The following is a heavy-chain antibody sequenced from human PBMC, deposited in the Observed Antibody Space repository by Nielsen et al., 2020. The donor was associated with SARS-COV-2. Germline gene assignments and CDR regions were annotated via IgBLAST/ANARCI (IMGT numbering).Heavy chain of an antibody. V-gene: IGHV4-31*03. CDR2: IYYSGST. Sequence: SETLSLTCNVSGGSIRSGGYYWSWIRQHPGKGLVWIGYIYYSGSTYYNPSLKSRVTISVDTSKNQCSLKLSSVTAADTAVYYCASYYDFWSGVGLSGFSWFDPWGQGTLVTVSS. D-gene: IGHD3-3*01. CDR3: ASYYDFWSGVGLSGFSWFDP. CDR1: GGSIRSGGYY. J-gene: IGHJ5*02.